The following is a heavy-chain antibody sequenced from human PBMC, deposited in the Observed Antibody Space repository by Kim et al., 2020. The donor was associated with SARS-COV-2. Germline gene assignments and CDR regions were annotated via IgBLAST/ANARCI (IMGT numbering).Heavy chain of an antibody. CDR3: AKDGGRAFDY. V-gene: IGHV3-30*18. D-gene: IGHD3-16*01. CDR1: GFTFSSYG. CDR2: ISYDGSNK. J-gene: IGHJ4*02. Sequence: GGSLRLSCAASGFTFSSYGMHWVRQAPGKGLEWVAVISYDGSNKYYADSVKGRFTISRDNSKNTLYLQMNSLRAEDTAVYYCAKDGGRAFDYWGQGTLVTVSS.